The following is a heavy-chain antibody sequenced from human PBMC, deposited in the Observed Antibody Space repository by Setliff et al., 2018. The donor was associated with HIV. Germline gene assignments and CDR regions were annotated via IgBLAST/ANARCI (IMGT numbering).Heavy chain of an antibody. CDR3: ARADSSNWYHVDY. D-gene: IGHD6-13*01. CDR1: GYTFSNYV. CDR2: VNTGNGNT. Sequence: ASVKVSCKASGYTFSNYVMQWVRQAPGQRLEWMGWVNTGNGNTKYSQKVQGRVTITTDESTSTAYMERSSLRSEDTAVYYCARADSSNWYHVDYWGQGTLVTVSS. V-gene: IGHV1-3*04. J-gene: IGHJ4*02.